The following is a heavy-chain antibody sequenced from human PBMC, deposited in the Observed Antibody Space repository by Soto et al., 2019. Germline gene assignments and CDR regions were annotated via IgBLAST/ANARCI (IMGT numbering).Heavy chain of an antibody. V-gene: IGHV3-23*04. J-gene: IGHJ4*02. CDR3: AKHLQYDSGWPLDY. Sequence: EVQLVESGGGLVQPGGSLRLSCAASGFIFNNYAMSWVRQAPGKGLEWVSVISGNGRDPYYADSVRGRFTIPNDNSKKTLFLQMNSLRAEDTAVYYCAKHLQYDSGWPLDYWGQGALVTVSS. CDR2: ISGNGRDP. D-gene: IGHD6-19*01. CDR1: GFIFNNYA.